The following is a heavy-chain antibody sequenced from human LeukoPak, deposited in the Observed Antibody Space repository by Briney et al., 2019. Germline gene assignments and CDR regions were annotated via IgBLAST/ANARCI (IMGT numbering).Heavy chain of an antibody. V-gene: IGHV4-59*12. J-gene: IGHJ3*02. Sequence: PSETLSLTCSVSGGSISSYYWSWIRQPPGKGLEWIGYIYYSGSTYYNPSLKSRVTISVDTSKNQFSLKLGSVTAADTAVYYCARVEQQLVSDAFDIWGQGTMVTVSS. CDR3: ARVEQQLVSDAFDI. CDR1: GGSISSYY. CDR2: IYYSGST. D-gene: IGHD6-13*01.